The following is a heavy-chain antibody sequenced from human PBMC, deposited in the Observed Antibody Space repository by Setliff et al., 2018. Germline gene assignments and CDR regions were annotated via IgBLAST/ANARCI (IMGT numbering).Heavy chain of an antibody. D-gene: IGHD3-9*01. CDR1: GYTFRSYG. J-gene: IGHJ4*02. V-gene: IGHV1-24*01. CDR2: FDPEDGER. Sequence: ASVKVSCKTSGYTFRSYGVSWVRQAPGQGLEWMGGFDPEDGERIYAQHFQGRLTMTEDTSTDTAYMELSSLRSEDTAVYYCATGFLRYDILTGYYQRPHYFEYWGQGTLVTVSS. CDR3: ATGFLRYDILTGYYQRPHYFEY.